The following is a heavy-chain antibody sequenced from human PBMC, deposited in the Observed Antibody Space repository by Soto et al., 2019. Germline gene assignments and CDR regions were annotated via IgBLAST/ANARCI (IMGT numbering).Heavy chain of an antibody. CDR1: GYTFTSYG. D-gene: IGHD3-16*01. J-gene: IGHJ4*02. V-gene: IGHV1-18*01. CDR3: VAAPNTFYYFDY. Sequence: ASVKVSCKASGYTFTSYGISWVRQAPGQGLEWMGWISAYNGNTNYAQKLQGRVTMTTDTSTSTAYMELRSLRSDDTAVYYCVAAPNTFYYFDYWGQGTLVTVSS. CDR2: ISAYNGNT.